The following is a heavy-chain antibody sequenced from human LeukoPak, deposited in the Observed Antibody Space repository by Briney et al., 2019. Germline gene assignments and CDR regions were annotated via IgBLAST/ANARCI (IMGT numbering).Heavy chain of an antibody. J-gene: IGHJ4*02. Sequence: GGSLRLSCAASGSTFDDYTMHWVRQAPGKGLEWVSLISWDGGSTYYADSVKGRFTISRDNSKNSLYLQMNSLRTEDTALYYCAKGGQGYFYYFDYWGQGTLVTVSS. CDR2: ISWDGGST. CDR1: GSTFDDYT. D-gene: IGHD1-26*01. V-gene: IGHV3-43*01. CDR3: AKGGQGYFYYFDY.